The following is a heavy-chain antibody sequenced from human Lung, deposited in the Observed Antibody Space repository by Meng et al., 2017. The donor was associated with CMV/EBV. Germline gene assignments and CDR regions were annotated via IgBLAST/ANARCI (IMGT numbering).Heavy chain of an antibody. CDR3: ARETLGYCSSTSCYIGPPDY. J-gene: IGHJ4*02. D-gene: IGHD2-2*01. V-gene: IGHV7-4-1*02. CDR1: GYTFTSYA. Sequence: QVQVVQSGSELKKPGASWKVSCKASGYTFTSYAMNWVRQAPGQGLEWMGWINTNTGNPTYAQGFTGRFVFSLDTSVSTAYLQISSLKAEDTAVYYCARETLGYCSSTSCYIGPPDYWGQGTLVTVSS. CDR2: INTNTGNP.